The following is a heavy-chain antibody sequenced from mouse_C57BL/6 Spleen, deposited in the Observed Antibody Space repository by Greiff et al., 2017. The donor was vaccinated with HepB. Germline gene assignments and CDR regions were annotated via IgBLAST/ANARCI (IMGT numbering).Heavy chain of an antibody. CDR2: ISDGGSYT. CDR1: GFTFSSYA. Sequence: EVKLVESGGGLVKPGGSLKLSCAASGFTFSSYAMSWVRQTPEKRLEWVATISDGGSYTYYPDNVKGRFTISRDNAKNNLYLQMSHLKSEDTAMYYCAREPYFDYWGQGTTLTVSS. J-gene: IGHJ2*01. CDR3: AREPYFDY. V-gene: IGHV5-4*01.